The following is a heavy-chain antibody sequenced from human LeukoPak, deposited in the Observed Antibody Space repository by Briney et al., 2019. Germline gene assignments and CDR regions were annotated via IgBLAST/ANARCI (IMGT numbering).Heavy chain of an antibody. V-gene: IGHV1-46*01. J-gene: IGHJ5*02. Sequence: ASVKVSCKASGHTFTSHYIHWVRQAPGQGLERMGIINPSGGSTSYAQMFQGRVTMTRDTSTSTVYMELSSLRSEDTAVYYCARDRGGNTYWFDPWGQGTLVTVSS. D-gene: IGHD4-23*01. CDR1: GHTFTSHY. CDR2: INPSGGST. CDR3: ARDRGGNTYWFDP.